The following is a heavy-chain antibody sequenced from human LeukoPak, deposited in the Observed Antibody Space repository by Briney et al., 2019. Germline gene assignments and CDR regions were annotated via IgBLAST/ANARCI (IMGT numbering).Heavy chain of an antibody. D-gene: IGHD4-11*01. Sequence: QPGGSLRLSCAASGFTFSSYAMSWVRQAPGKGLEWVSAISGSGGSTYYADSVKGRFTISRDNSKNTLYLQMNSLRAEDTAVYYCARRRPEDYNDYVYFDYWGQGTLVTVSS. J-gene: IGHJ4*02. CDR3: ARRRPEDYNDYVYFDY. CDR2: ISGSGGST. CDR1: GFTFSSYA. V-gene: IGHV3-23*01.